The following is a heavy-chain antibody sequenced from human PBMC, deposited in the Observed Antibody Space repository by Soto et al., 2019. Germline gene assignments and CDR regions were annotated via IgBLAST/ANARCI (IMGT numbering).Heavy chain of an antibody. CDR1: GFTFSSYA. CDR2: ITGSGGSQ. D-gene: IGHD2-21*01. Sequence: GGSLRLSCATSGFTFSSYAMGWVRQAPGKGLEWASSITGSGGSQYYADSVKGRFTLSRDNTKNTLYLQMNSLRAEDTALYYCARHFGGNQSHFIYWGQGTLVTVSS. CDR3: ARHFGGNQSHFIY. J-gene: IGHJ4*02. V-gene: IGHV3-23*01.